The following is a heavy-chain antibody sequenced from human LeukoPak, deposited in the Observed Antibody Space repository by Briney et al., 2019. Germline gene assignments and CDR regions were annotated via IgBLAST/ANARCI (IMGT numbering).Heavy chain of an antibody. J-gene: IGHJ4*02. Sequence: PGGSLRLSCAASGFTFSSYQMTWVRQPPGKGLEWIGEIHRSGSPNYNPSLQSRVTISIDRSRNQIVLELSSVTAADTAVYYCAREILGGFNPGAYWGQGTLVTVSS. CDR3: AREILGGFNPGAY. CDR2: IHRSGSP. D-gene: IGHD1-14*01. V-gene: IGHV4-4*02. CDR1: GFTFSSYQM.